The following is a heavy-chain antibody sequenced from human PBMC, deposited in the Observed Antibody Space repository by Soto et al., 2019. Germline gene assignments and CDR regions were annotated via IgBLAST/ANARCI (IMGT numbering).Heavy chain of an antibody. V-gene: IGHV3-23*01. CDR3: ARPMVYAPKVVSGFDY. Sequence: EVQLLESGGGLVQPGGSLRLSCAASGFTFSSYAMSWVRQAPGKGLEWVSGISGSGGSTYYADSVKGRFTISRDSFKNTVYLQMNSLRAEDTAVYYCARPMVYAPKVVSGFDYWGQGTLVTVSS. CDR2: ISGSGGST. CDR1: GFTFSSYA. J-gene: IGHJ4*02. D-gene: IGHD2-8*01.